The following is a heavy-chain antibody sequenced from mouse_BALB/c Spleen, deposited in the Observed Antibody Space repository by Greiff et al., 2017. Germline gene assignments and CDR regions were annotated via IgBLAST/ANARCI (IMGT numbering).Heavy chain of an antibody. CDR1: GYTFTSYT. J-gene: IGHJ4*01. Sequence: QVQLKESAAELARPGASVKMSCKASGYTFTSYTMHWVKQRPGQGLEWIGYINPSSGYTEYNQKFKDKTTLTADKSSSTAYMQLSSLTSEDSAVYYCARGPYGTAYAMDYWGQGTSVTVSS. CDR3: ARGPYGTAYAMDY. CDR2: INPSSGYT. V-gene: IGHV1-4*02. D-gene: IGHD1-1*01.